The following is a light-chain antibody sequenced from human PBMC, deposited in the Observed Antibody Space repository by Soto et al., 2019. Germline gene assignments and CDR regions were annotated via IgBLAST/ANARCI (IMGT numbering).Light chain of an antibody. CDR2: AAY. J-gene: IGKJ4*01. Sequence: DIQMTESPSTLAASVGDIVTITRGASKSISRYLTWYQKRTGKDHKLMIYAAYNLQIGVTSRFSGSGFGKDFTIKIRSMQPEDFATYYCQQSHSTQLTFGGGTTVDIK. V-gene: IGKV1-39*01. CDR3: QQSHSTQLT. CDR1: KSISRY.